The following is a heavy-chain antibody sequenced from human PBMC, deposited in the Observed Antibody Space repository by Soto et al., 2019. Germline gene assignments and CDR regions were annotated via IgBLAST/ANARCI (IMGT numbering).Heavy chain of an antibody. CDR3: ARGTFFDY. Sequence: GASVKVSCKASGYAFSSNYIHWVRQAPGQGLEWMGVINPSGGSTSYAQKFQGRVTMTRDTSTSTVYMELSSLRSEDTAVYYCARGTFFDYWGQGTLVTVSS. J-gene: IGHJ4*02. CDR2: INPSGGST. CDR1: GYAFSSNY. V-gene: IGHV1-46*01.